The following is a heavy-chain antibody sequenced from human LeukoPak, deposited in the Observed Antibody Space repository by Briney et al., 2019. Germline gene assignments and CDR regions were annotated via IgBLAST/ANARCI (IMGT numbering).Heavy chain of an antibody. CDR2: IYYSGST. CDR1: GGSISSYY. Sequence: SETLSLTCTVSGGSISSYYWSWIRQPPGKGLEWIGYIYYSGSTNYNPSLKSRVTISVDTSKNQFSPKLSSVTAADTAVYYCARGEAYYDSSGYSYYFDYWGQGTLVTVSS. J-gene: IGHJ4*02. V-gene: IGHV4-59*01. CDR3: ARGEAYYDSSGYSYYFDY. D-gene: IGHD3-22*01.